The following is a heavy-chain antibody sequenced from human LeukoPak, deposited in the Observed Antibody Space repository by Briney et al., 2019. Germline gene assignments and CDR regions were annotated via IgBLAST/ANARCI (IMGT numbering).Heavy chain of an antibody. CDR3: ARSIVPAAMRRLYYYYGMDV. D-gene: IGHD2-2*01. CDR1: GFTFSIYG. CDR2: IWYDGSNK. V-gene: IGHV3-33*01. Sequence: GGSLRLSCAASGFTFSIYGMHWVRQAPGKGLEWVAVIWYDGSNKYYADSVKGRFTISRDNSKNTLYLQMNSLRAEDTAVYYCARSIVPAAMRRLYYYYGMDVWGQGTTVTVSS. J-gene: IGHJ6*02.